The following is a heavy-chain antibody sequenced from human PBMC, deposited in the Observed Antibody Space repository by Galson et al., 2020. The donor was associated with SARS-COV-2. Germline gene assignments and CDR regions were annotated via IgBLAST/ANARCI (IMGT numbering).Heavy chain of an antibody. Sequence: HGESLQTSCKRSGYSSTSSCIIWVRQKPGKGLEWMGRIYPSDSYTNYSPSFQGHVTISADKSISTAYLQWSSLKASDTAMYYCARHTFHLDWFDPWCQGTLVTVSS. CDR2: IYPSDSYT. V-gene: IGHV5-10-1*01. J-gene: IGHJ5*02. CDR1: GYSSTSSC. CDR3: ARHTFHLDWFDP. D-gene: IGHD2-21*01.